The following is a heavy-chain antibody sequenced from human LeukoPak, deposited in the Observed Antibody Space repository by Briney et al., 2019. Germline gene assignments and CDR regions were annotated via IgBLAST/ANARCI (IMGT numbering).Heavy chain of an antibody. V-gene: IGHV3-66*04. Sequence: GGSLRLSCAASGFTVSSNYMSWVRQAPGKGLEWVSVIYSGGSTYYADSVKGRFTISRDNSKNTLYLQMSSLRAEDTAVYYCARHFGVISKGVYYYYYGLDVWGQGTTVTVSS. CDR1: GFTVSSNY. J-gene: IGHJ6*02. CDR2: IYSGGST. D-gene: IGHD3-3*01. CDR3: ARHFGVISKGVYYYYYGLDV.